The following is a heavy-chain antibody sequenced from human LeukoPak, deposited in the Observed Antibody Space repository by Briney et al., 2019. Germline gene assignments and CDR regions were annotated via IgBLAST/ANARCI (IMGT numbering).Heavy chain of an antibody. V-gene: IGHV4-59*08. CDR3: ARQNEDYYYYGMDV. CDR2: IYYSGST. J-gene: IGHJ6*02. Sequence: PSETLSLTCTVSGGSISSYYWSWIRQPPGKGLEWIGYIYYSGSTNYNPSLKSRVTISVDTSKNQFSLKLSSVTAADTAVYYCARQNEDYYYYGMDVWGQGTTVTVSS. D-gene: IGHD1-1*01. CDR1: GGSISSYY.